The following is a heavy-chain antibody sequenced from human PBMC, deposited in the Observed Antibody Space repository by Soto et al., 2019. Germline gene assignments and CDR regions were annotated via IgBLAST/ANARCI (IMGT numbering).Heavy chain of an antibody. Sequence: NPSETLSLTSSVSGDSVSRGSYHWRWIRQPPGKGLEWIGVTPYNGSPDYNPSLKSRVVISIDRSKNQFSLKLSSVTASDTTVYFCSKVGWGGGSWGQGTLVTVSS. CDR2: TPYNGSP. V-gene: IGHV4-61*01. J-gene: IGHJ5*02. CDR3: SKVGWGGGS. CDR1: GDSVSRGSYH. D-gene: IGHD7-27*01.